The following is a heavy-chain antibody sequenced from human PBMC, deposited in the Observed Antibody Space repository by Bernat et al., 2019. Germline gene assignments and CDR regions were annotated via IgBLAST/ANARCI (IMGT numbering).Heavy chain of an antibody. V-gene: IGHV3-49*04. D-gene: IGHD5-18*01. J-gene: IGHJ4*02. CDR2: IRSKAYGGTP. CDR1: GFNFGDHG. Sequence: EVELVESGGGWVQPGRSLRLSCIGSGFNFGDHGMSWVRQAPGKGLAWVGFIRSKAYGGTPEYAASVKGRFTISRDDSKSVPYLEMNSLATEDTAVYFCSGAVRGYSYGYYILCGQGTLLTVSS. CDR3: SGAVRGYSYGYYIL.